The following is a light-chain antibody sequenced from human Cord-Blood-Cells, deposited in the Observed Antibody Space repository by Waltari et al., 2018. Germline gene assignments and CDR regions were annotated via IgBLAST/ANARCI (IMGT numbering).Light chain of an antibody. CDR2: GAS. V-gene: IGKV3-20*01. J-gene: IGKJ2*03. CDR1: QSVSSSY. Sequence: EIALTQSPGTLPLSPGERASLSGRASQSVSSSYLAWYQQKPGQAPRLLIYGASSRATGIPDRFSGSGSGTEFTLTISRLEPEDFAVYYCQQYGSSPYSFGQGTKLEIK. CDR3: QQYGSSPYS.